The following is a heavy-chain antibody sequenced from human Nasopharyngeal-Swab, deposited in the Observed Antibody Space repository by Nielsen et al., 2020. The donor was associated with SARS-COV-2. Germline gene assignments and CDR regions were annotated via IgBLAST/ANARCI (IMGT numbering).Heavy chain of an antibody. J-gene: IGHJ4*02. CDR2: IAHDASNE. CDR1: GFSFSSIG. D-gene: IGHD4-17*01. Sequence: GESLKISCAASGFSFSSIGMHWVLQAPVTGLEWVAFIAHDASNEYYGDSVKGRFSISRDSSKNTLYLQMDSLRGEDTAVYYCARDAPAHYGAFYWGRGTLVTVS. CDR3: ARDAPAHYGAFY. V-gene: IGHV3-30*03.